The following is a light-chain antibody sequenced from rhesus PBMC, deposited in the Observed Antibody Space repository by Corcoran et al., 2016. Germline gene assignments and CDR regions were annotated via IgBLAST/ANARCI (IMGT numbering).Light chain of an antibody. CDR2: YND. CDR3: AAWDDRLSGYI. Sequence: QSVLTQPPSASEAARKSVTISCSGSSSNIGSNSVSWYQQLPGTAPKLLIYYNDQRASGVSDPFSGSKSGTSASLAISGLQTEDEADYYCAAWDDRLSGYIFGAGTRLTVL. V-gene: IGLV1-60*01. J-gene: IGLJ1*01. CDR1: SSNIGSNS.